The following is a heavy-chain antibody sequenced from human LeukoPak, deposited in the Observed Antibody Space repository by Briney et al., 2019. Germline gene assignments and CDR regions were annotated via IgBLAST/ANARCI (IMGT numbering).Heavy chain of an antibody. CDR1: GFTFSSYT. J-gene: IGHJ6*03. V-gene: IGHV3-23*01. CDR3: ARGNYYYFLDV. Sequence: GGSLRLTCAASGFTFSSYTMGWVRQAPGKGLEWVSVVGFSGGSTYYADSVKGRFTISRDNAKNSLYLQMNSLRAEDTAVYYCARGNYYYFLDVWGKGTTVTVSS. CDR2: VGFSGGST.